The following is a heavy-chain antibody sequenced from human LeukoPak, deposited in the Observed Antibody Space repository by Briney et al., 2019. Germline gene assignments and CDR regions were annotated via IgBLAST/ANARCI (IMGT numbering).Heavy chain of an antibody. D-gene: IGHD2-8*01. Sequence: SETLSLTCTVSGGSISSYHWSWLRQPPGKGLEGIGYIYYSGSTNYNPSLKSRVTISVDTSKNQFSLKLSSVTAADTAVYYCARDRGYCTNGVCYTGDAFDIWGQGTMVTVSS. V-gene: IGHV4-59*01. CDR1: GGSISSYH. CDR2: IYYSGST. CDR3: ARDRGYCTNGVCYTGDAFDI. J-gene: IGHJ3*02.